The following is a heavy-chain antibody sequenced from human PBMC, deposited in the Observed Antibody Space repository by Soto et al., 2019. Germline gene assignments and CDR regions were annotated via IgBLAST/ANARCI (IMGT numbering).Heavy chain of an antibody. Sequence: QVPLVQSGAEVKKPGASVKVSCKASGYTFTSYGISWVRQAPGQGLEWMGWISAYNGNTNYAQKLQGRVTMTTDTSTSTAYMELRSLRSDDTAVYYCARESRGYDILTGYSTNAEYFQHWGQGTLVTVSS. J-gene: IGHJ1*01. CDR3: ARESRGYDILTGYSTNAEYFQH. CDR2: ISAYNGNT. CDR1: GYTFTSYG. D-gene: IGHD3-9*01. V-gene: IGHV1-18*01.